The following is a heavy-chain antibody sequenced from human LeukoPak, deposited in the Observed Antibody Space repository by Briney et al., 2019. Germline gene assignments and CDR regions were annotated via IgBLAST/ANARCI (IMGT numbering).Heavy chain of an antibody. CDR2: ISSSSSYI. Sequence: GGSLRLSCAASGFTFSSYSMNWVRQAPGKGLEWVSSISSSSSYIYYADSVKGRFTISRDNAKNSLYLQINSLRAEDTAVYYCARAGYYYGSGSYYNWFDPWGQGTLVTVSS. J-gene: IGHJ5*02. CDR3: ARAGYYYGSGSYYNWFDP. V-gene: IGHV3-21*01. CDR1: GFTFSSYS. D-gene: IGHD3-10*01.